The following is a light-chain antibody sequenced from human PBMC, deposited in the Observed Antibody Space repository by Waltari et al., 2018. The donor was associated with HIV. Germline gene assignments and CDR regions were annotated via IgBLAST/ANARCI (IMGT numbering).Light chain of an antibody. Sequence: SYVLTQPPSVSVAPGKTARISCEGANTGSKSVNWYQQKPGQAPVVVMYYDSDRPSGIPERFSGSKSGNTATLTISRVEAGDEADYYCQVWDRGSDHYVFGTGTKVTVV. CDR3: QVWDRGSDHYV. CDR2: YDS. V-gene: IGLV3-21*04. J-gene: IGLJ1*01. CDR1: NTGSKS.